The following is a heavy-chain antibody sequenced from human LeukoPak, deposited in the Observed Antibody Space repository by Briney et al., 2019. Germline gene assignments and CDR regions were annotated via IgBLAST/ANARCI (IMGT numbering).Heavy chain of an antibody. D-gene: IGHD3-22*01. CDR3: AKDGKRITMIVATRRPYYFDY. CDR1: GFTFSSYG. Sequence: GGTLRLSCAASGFTFSSYGMSWVRQAPGKGLEWVSAISGSGGYTHYADSVKGRFTISRDNSKNTLYLQMNSLRAEDTAVYYCAKDGKRITMIVATRRPYYFDYWGQGTPVTVSS. J-gene: IGHJ4*02. V-gene: IGHV3-23*01. CDR2: ISGSGGYT.